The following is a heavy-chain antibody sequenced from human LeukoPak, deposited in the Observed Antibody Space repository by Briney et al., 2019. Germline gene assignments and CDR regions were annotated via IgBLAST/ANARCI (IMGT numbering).Heavy chain of an antibody. V-gene: IGHV3-23*01. CDR3: ARDRSWGDYQFYFYMDV. Sequence: GGSLRLSCEASGFTFRSFAMSWVRQAPGKGLEWLSGISASGHYIYQADSVKGRFTISRDNSKNTLYIEINSLRVEGTAVYDCARDRSWGDYQFYFYMDVWGKGTRVTVSS. CDR2: ISASGHYI. D-gene: IGHD2-2*01. J-gene: IGHJ6*03. CDR1: GFTFRSFA.